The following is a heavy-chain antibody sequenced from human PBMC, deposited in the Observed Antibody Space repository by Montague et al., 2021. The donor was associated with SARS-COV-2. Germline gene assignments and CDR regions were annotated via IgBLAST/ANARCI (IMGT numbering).Heavy chain of an antibody. CDR3: ARVGVGTMVRGVIPAYYYGMDV. D-gene: IGHD3-10*01. V-gene: IGHV4-61*02. J-gene: IGHJ6*02. CDR1: GGSISSGSYY. CDR2: IYTSGST. Sequence: TLSLTCTVSGGSISSGSYYWSWIRQPAGKGLERIGRIYTSGSTNYNPSLKSRVTISVDTSKNQFSLKLSSVTAADTAVYYCARVGVGTMVRGVIPAYYYGMDVWGQGTTVTVSS.